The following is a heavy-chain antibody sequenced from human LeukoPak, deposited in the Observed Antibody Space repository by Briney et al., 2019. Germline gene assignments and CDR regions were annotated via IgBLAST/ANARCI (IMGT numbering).Heavy chain of an antibody. Sequence: ASVKVSCKASGYTFTSYYMHWVRQAPGQGLEWMGIINPSGGSTSYAQKFQGRVTMTRDTSISTAYMELSRLRSDDTAVYYCARSGAIFGVVINDYWGQGTLVTVSS. CDR1: GYTFTSYY. V-gene: IGHV1-46*01. J-gene: IGHJ4*02. CDR3: ARSGAIFGVVINDY. D-gene: IGHD3-3*01. CDR2: INPSGGST.